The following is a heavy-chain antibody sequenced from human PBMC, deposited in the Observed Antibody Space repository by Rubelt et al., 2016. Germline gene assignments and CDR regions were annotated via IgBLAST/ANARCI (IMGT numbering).Heavy chain of an antibody. D-gene: IGHD6-19*01. J-gene: IGHJ4*02. V-gene: IGHV3-9*01. Sequence: EVQLVESGGGLVQPGRSLRLSCAASGFTFDDYAMHWVRQAPGKGLEWVSGIKNDGSITTSAASVKGRFTISRDNAKNTLDLQMNGPSVEDTAVYYCARGGLGSGWTFDYWGQGSLVTVSS. CDR2: IKNDGSIT. CDR3: ARGGLGSGWTFDY. CDR1: GFTFDDYA.